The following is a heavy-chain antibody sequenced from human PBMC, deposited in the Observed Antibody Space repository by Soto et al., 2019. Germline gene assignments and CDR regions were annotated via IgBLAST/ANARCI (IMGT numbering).Heavy chain of an antibody. D-gene: IGHD6-6*01. CDR3: AXLIAARPPLRYYYGMDV. J-gene: IGHJ6*02. V-gene: IGHV5-51*01. CDR2: IYPGDSDT. CDR1: GYSFTSYW. Sequence: GESLKISCKGSGYSFTSYWIGWVRQMPGKGLEWMGIIYPGDSDTRYSPSFQGQVTISADKSISTAYLQWSSLKASDTAMYYCAXLIAARPPLRYYYGMDVWGQGTTVTVSS.